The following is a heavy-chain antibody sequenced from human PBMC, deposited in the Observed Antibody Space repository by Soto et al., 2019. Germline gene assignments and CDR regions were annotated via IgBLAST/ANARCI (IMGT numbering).Heavy chain of an antibody. J-gene: IGHJ5*02. CDR1: GGSIISGGYY. D-gene: IGHD3-10*01. CDR2: IYSIGNT. V-gene: IGHV4-31*03. Sequence: PSETLSLTCSVSGGSIISGGYYWTWIRQHPGKGLEWIGYIYSIGNTFYNPSLKSRVSMSVDTSKNQFSLKLSSVTAADTAVYYCARDLGYLWFGELLSWFDPWGQGTLVTVSS. CDR3: ARDLGYLWFGELLSWFDP.